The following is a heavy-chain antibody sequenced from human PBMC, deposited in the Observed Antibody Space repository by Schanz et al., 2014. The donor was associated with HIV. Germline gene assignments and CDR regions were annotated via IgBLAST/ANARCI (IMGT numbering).Heavy chain of an antibody. V-gene: IGHV1-58*01. D-gene: IGHD3-10*01. Sequence: QMQLVQSGPEVKKPGTSVKVSCKASGFTFTSSAVQWVRQARGQRLEWIGWIVVGSGNTNYAQKFQERVTITRDMSTSPAYMELSSLRSEDTAVYYCAADSEWFGESPSAFDIWGQGTMVTVSS. CDR3: AADSEWFGESPSAFDI. CDR2: IVVGSGNT. J-gene: IGHJ3*02. CDR1: GFTFTSSA.